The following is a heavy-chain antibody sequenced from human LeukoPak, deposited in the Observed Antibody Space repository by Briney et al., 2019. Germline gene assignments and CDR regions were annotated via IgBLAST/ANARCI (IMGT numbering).Heavy chain of an antibody. Sequence: GGSLRLSCAASGFTFSDYYMSWIRQAPGKGLEWVSYISSSGSTIYYADSVKGRFTISRDNAKNSLYLQMNSLRAEDTAVYYCARLRSSSFYYYYMDVWGKGTTDTVSS. CDR1: GFTFSDYY. V-gene: IGHV3-11*01. D-gene: IGHD6-6*01. CDR3: ARLRSSSFYYYYMDV. CDR2: ISSSGSTI. J-gene: IGHJ6*03.